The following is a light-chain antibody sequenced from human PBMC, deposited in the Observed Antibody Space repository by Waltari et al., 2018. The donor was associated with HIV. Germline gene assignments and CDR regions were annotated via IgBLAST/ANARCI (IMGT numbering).Light chain of an antibody. CDR1: QSISSN. V-gene: IGKV3-15*01. CDR2: DAS. Sequence: EIVMTQSPATLSVSPGQRATVSCWASQSISSNLAWYQQRPGQAPRLLVYDASTRVAGIPARFSASGFATEFTLTISSLQSEDFAVYCCQQYNDWLSWTFGQGTKVEMK. CDR3: QQYNDWLSWT. J-gene: IGKJ1*01.